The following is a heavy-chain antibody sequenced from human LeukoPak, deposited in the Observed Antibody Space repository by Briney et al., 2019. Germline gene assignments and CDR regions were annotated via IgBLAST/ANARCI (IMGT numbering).Heavy chain of an antibody. CDR1: GFTFSSYG. CDR3: AKDAVNYYDSSGADY. V-gene: IGHV3-30*18. J-gene: IGHJ4*02. D-gene: IGHD3-22*01. Sequence: GGSLRLSCAASGFTFSSYGMHWVRQAPGKGLEWVAVISYDGSNKYYADSVKGRFTISRDNSKNTLYLQMNSLRAEDTAVYYCAKDAVNYYDSSGADYWGQGTLVTVSS. CDR2: ISYDGSNK.